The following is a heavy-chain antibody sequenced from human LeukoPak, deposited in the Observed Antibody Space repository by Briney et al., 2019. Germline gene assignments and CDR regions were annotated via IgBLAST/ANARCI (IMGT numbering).Heavy chain of an antibody. CDR2: ISGSGGST. J-gene: IGHJ4*02. V-gene: IGHV3-23*01. Sequence: TGGSLRLSCAASGFTFSSYAMSWVRQAPGKGLEWVSAISGSGGSTYYADSVKGRFTISRDNSKNTLYLQMNSLRADDTAVYYCAEVKETYYDFWSGYYNFDYWGQGTLVTVSS. D-gene: IGHD3-3*01. CDR1: GFTFSSYA. CDR3: AEVKETYYDFWSGYYNFDY.